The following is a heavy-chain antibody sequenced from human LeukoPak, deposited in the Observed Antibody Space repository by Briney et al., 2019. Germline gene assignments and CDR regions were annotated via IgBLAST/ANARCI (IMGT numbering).Heavy chain of an antibody. V-gene: IGHV1-2*06. CDR1: GYTFTGYY. CDR3: ARGAYGSGSYYSNWFDP. J-gene: IGHJ5*02. CDR2: INPNSGGT. Sequence: ASVKVSCKASGYTFTGYYMHWVRQAPGQGLEWMGRINPNSGGTKYAQKFQGRVTMPRHTSISTAYMELSRLRSDDTAVYYCARGAYGSGSYYSNWFDPWGQGTLVTVSS. D-gene: IGHD3-10*01.